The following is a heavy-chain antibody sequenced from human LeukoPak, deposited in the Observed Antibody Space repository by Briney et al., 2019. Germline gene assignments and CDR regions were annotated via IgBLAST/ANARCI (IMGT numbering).Heavy chain of an antibody. CDR1: GFTVSSNY. V-gene: IGHV3-53*01. D-gene: IGHD3-16*01. Sequence: GALRLSCAASGFTVSSNYMSWVRQAPGKGLEWVSVIYSGGSTYYADSVKGRSTISRHNSKSTLYLQMNSLRVEDTAVYYCARPVVLGAYLRGAYYFDSWGQGTLVTVSS. CDR2: IYSGGST. J-gene: IGHJ4*02. CDR3: ARPVVLGAYLRGAYYFDS.